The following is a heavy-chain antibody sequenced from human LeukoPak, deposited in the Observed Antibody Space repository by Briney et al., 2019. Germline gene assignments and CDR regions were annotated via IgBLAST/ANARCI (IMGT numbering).Heavy chain of an antibody. D-gene: IGHD3-22*01. CDR2: IYYSGST. Sequence: SETLSLTCTVSGHSISSYYWSWIRQPPGKGLEWIGYIYYSGSTNYNPSLKRRVTISVDTSKNQFSLKLSSVTAADTDVYYCARARGDYDSSGYYYAADFDYWGQGTLVTVSS. V-gene: IGHV4-59*01. CDR1: GHSISSYY. CDR3: ARARGDYDSSGYYYAADFDY. J-gene: IGHJ4*02.